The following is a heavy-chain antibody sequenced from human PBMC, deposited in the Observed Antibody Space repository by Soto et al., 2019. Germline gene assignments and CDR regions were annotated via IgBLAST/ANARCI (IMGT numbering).Heavy chain of an antibody. CDR1: GGTFSSYA. Sequence: QVQLVQSGAEVKKPGSSVKVSCKASGGTFSSYAISWVRQAPGQGLEWMGGIIPIFGTANYAQKFQGRVTITADESTSTAYMELSSLRSEDTAVYYCARDRSFYYGSGSYYKTPLGHWMMDAWGQGTTVTVSS. V-gene: IGHV1-69*01. D-gene: IGHD3-10*01. CDR2: IIPIFGTA. CDR3: ARDRSFYYGSGSYYKTPLGHWMMDA. J-gene: IGHJ6*02.